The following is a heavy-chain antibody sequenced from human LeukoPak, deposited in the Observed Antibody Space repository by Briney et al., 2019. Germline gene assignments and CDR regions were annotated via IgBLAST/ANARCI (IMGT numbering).Heavy chain of an antibody. D-gene: IGHD6-6*01. Sequence: SETLSLTCTVSGGSISSGSYYWSWIRQPAGKGLEWIGRIYTSGSTNYNPSLKSRVTISVDTSKNQFSLKLSSVTAADTAVYYCARESSSWTYNWFDPWGQGTLVTVSS. CDR2: IYTSGST. V-gene: IGHV4-61*02. J-gene: IGHJ5*02. CDR1: GGSISSGSYY. CDR3: ARESSSWTYNWFDP.